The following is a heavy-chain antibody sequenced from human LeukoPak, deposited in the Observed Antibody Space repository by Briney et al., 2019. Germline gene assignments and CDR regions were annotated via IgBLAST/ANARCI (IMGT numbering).Heavy chain of an antibody. CDR1: GGSISSYY. Sequence: SETLSLTCIVSGGSISSYYWSWIRQPPGKGLEWIGYIYYSGSTNYNPSLKSRVTISVDTSKNQFSLKLSSVTAADTAVYYCASGQYYDSSGYPPAEYFQHWGQGTLVTVSS. J-gene: IGHJ1*01. CDR3: ASGQYYDSSGYPPAEYFQH. V-gene: IGHV4-59*01. CDR2: IYYSGST. D-gene: IGHD3-22*01.